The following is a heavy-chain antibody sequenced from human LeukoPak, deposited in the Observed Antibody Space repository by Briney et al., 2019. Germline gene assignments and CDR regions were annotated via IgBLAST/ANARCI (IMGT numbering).Heavy chain of an antibody. D-gene: IGHD6-19*01. CDR3: ASLQWLAFDY. Sequence: SETLSLTCAVYGGSFSGYYWSWIRQPPGKGLEWIGEINHSGSTNYNPSLKSRVTISVDTSKNQFSLKLSSVTAADTAVYYCASLQWLAFDYWGQGTLVTVSS. J-gene: IGHJ4*02. V-gene: IGHV4-34*01. CDR1: GGSFSGYY. CDR2: INHSGST.